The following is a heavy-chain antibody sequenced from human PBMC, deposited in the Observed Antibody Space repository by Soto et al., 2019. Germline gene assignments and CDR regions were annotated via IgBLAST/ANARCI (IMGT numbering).Heavy chain of an antibody. CDR3: ASGPRYPRGAGTPWASVDS. CDR2: IYYSGST. J-gene: IGHJ4*02. V-gene: IGHV4-59*01. Sequence: QVQLQESGPGLVKPSETLSLTCTVSGGSISSYYWSWIRQPPGKGLEWIGYIYYSGSTNYNPSLKSRFPISVDTAKNQCSLKLSAVSAADTAVYYCASGPRYPRGAGTPWASVDSWGQGTLVTVSS. D-gene: IGHD1-1*01. CDR1: GGSISSYY.